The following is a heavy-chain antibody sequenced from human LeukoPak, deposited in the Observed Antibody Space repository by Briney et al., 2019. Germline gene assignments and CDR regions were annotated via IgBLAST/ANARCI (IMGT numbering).Heavy chain of an antibody. CDR3: ARERRSIAARYYGMDV. Sequence: GGSLRLSCAASGFTFSDYYMSWIRQAPGKGLEWVSYISSSGSAIYYADSVKGRFTISRDNAKNSLYLQMNSLRAEDTAVYYCARERRSIAARYYGMDVWGQGTTVTVSS. CDR1: GFTFSDYY. CDR2: ISSSGSAI. D-gene: IGHD6-6*01. V-gene: IGHV3-11*01. J-gene: IGHJ6*02.